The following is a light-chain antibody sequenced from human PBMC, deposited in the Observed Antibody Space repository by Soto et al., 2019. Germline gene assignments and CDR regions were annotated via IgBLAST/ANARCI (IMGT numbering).Light chain of an antibody. CDR1: QSISSW. J-gene: IGKJ3*01. V-gene: IGKV1-5*01. Sequence: DIQMTQSPSTLSASVGDRVTITCRASQSISSWLAWYQQQPGKAPKLLIYDASSLESGVPSRFSGSGSGTEFTLTLSSLQPDDFATYYCQQYNSLATFGPGTKVDIK. CDR3: QQYNSLAT. CDR2: DAS.